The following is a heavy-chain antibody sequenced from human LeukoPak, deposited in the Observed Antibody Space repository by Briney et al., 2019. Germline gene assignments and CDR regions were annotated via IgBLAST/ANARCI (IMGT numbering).Heavy chain of an antibody. CDR1: GGSVSNHY. CDR2: IYPSGSA. CDR3: ARDSFEGYSYS. V-gene: IGHV4-4*07. Sequence: SETLSLTCTVSGGSVSNHYWTWIRQPAGKGLEWIGRIYPSGSADYNPSLRSRVSMSVDTSKNHLSLNLSSVTAADTAVYYCARDSFEGYSYSWGQGTLVTVSS. D-gene: IGHD5-18*01. J-gene: IGHJ1*01.